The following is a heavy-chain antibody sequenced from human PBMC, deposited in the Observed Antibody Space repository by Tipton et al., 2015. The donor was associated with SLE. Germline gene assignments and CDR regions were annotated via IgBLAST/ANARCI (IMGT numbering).Heavy chain of an antibody. CDR2: IYYSGST. D-gene: IGHD6-13*01. Sequence: TLSLTCTVSGGSISSYFWSWIRQPPGKGLEWIGHIYYSGSTNYNPSLKSRVTISVDTSKNQFSLKLSSVTAADTAVYYCARDPRGVATAGSLDYWGQGTLVTVSS. CDR3: ARDPRGVATAGSLDY. J-gene: IGHJ4*02. V-gene: IGHV4-59*01. CDR1: GGSISSYF.